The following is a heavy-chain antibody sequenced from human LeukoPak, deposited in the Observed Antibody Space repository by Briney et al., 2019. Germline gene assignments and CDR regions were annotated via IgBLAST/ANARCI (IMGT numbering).Heavy chain of an antibody. CDR1: GDSVSSNSAA. CDR2: TYYRSKWYN. J-gene: IGHJ3*02. CDR3: ASLPTASDAFDI. V-gene: IGHV6-1*01. D-gene: IGHD2-21*02. Sequence: SQTLSLTCAISGDSVSSNSAAWNWNRQSPSRGLEWLGRTYYRSKWYNDYAVSVKSRITINPDTSKNQFSLQLNSVTPEDTAVYYCASLPTASDAFDIWGQGTMVTVSS.